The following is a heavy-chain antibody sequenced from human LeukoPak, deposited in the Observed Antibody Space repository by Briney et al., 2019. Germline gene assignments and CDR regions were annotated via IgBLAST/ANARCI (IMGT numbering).Heavy chain of an antibody. CDR2: IIPIFGTA. CDR1: GGTLSTFG. Sequence: SVKVSCKASGGTLSTFGISWVRQAPGQGLEWMGGIIPIFGTANYAQKFQGRVTITADKSTSTAYMELSSLRSEDTAVYYCAKETRYCTNGVCWENWFDPWGQGTLVTVSS. D-gene: IGHD2-8*01. CDR3: AKETRYCTNGVCWENWFDP. J-gene: IGHJ5*02. V-gene: IGHV1-69*06.